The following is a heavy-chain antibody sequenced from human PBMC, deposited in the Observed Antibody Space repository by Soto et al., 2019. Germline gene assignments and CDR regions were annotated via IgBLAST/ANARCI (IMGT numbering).Heavy chain of an antibody. D-gene: IGHD3-10*01. Sequence: EVQLLESGGGLVQPGGSLRLSCAASGFTFSSYAMSWVRQAPGKGLEWVSAISGSGGSTYYADSVKGRFTISRDNSKNTRYLQMNSLRAEATAVYYCAKASGWFWEFDYWGQGTLVTVSS. CDR3: AKASGWFWEFDY. CDR1: GFTFSSYA. V-gene: IGHV3-23*01. CDR2: ISGSGGST. J-gene: IGHJ4*02.